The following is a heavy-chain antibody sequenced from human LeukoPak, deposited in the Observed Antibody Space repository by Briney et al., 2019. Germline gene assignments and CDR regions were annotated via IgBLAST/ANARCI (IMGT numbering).Heavy chain of an antibody. Sequence: GESLKISCKGSGYGFSNYWIGWVRQMPGKGLEWMGIIYPGDSDTRYSPSFQGQVTISADKSISTAYLQWSSLKASDTAMYYCARIYSSPGNYFDYWGQGTLVTVSS. D-gene: IGHD6-13*01. CDR1: GYGFSNYW. CDR2: IYPGDSDT. V-gene: IGHV5-51*01. CDR3: ARIYSSPGNYFDY. J-gene: IGHJ4*02.